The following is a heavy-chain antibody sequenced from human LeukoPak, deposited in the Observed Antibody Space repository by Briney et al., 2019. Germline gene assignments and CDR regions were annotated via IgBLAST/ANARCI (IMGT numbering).Heavy chain of an antibody. CDR1: GGSFSGYY. J-gene: IGHJ4*02. D-gene: IGHD6-13*01. CDR2: INHSGST. CDR3: ARGRHAGGIAAAGTRYYFDH. V-gene: IGHV4-34*01. Sequence: SETLSLTCAVYGGSFSGYYWSWIRQPPGKGLEWIGEINHSGSTNYNPSLKSRVTISVDTSKNQFSLKLSSVTAADTAVYYCARGRHAGGIAAAGTRYYFDHWGQGTLVTVSS.